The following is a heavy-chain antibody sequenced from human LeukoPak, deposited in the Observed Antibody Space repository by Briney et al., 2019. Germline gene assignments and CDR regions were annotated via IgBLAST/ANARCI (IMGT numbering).Heavy chain of an antibody. J-gene: IGHJ6*02. V-gene: IGHV3-74*01. D-gene: IGHD2/OR15-2a*01. CDR1: GFTFSSYW. CDR2: INSDGSTT. CDR3: ARVGTTSNFYYYSRMDV. Sequence: GGSLRLSCAASGFTFSSYWMYWVRQAPGKGLVWVSRINSDGSTTNYADSVKGRFTISRDNAKNTLYLQMNSLRAEDTAVYYCARVGTTSNFYYYSRMDVWGQGPTVTVSS.